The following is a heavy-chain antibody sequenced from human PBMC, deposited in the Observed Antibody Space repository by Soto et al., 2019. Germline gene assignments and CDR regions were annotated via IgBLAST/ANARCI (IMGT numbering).Heavy chain of an antibody. D-gene: IGHD2-8*02. CDR1: GGSISSGDYY. Sequence: PSETLSLTCTVSGGSISSGDYYWSWIRQPPGKGLEWIGYIYYSGSTYYNPSLKSRVTISVDTSKNQFSLKLSSVTAADTAVYYCARATGDYYYYGMDVWGQGTTVTVSS. CDR3: ARATGDYYYYGMDV. CDR2: IYYSGST. V-gene: IGHV4-30-4*01. J-gene: IGHJ6*02.